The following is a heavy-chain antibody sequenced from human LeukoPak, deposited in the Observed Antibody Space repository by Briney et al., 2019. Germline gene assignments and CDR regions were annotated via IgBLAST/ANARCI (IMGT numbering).Heavy chain of an antibody. V-gene: IGHV4-30-4*01. CDR1: GGSISSGDYY. CDR3: ARLKQWLESLDY. Sequence: SQTLSLTCTVSGGSISSGDYYWGWIRQPPGKGLEWIRYIYYSGRTYSNPSLKSRVTISVDTSKNQFSLKLSSVNAADTAVYYCARLKQWLESLDYWGQGTLVTVSS. J-gene: IGHJ4*02. D-gene: IGHD6-19*01. CDR2: IYYSGRT.